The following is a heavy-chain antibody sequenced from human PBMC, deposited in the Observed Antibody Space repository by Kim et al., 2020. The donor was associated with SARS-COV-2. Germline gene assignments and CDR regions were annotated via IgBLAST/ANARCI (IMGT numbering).Heavy chain of an antibody. V-gene: IGHV3-64D*09. J-gene: IGHJ4*02. Sequence: ADSMKGRFTISRDNSKITLFLQMSSLRPVDTGMYYCLKLEGPLVRGLPDYWGQGTLVTVSS. D-gene: IGHD3-10*01. CDR3: LKLEGPLVRGLPDY.